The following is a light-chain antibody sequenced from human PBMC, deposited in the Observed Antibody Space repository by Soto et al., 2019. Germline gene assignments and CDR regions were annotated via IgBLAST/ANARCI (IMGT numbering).Light chain of an antibody. V-gene: IGKV1-39*01. CDR2: DAS. Sequence: DIQRTQSPSFLSASVGDRVTITCRASQTSSTYLHWYQQKPGKAPRLLIYDASSLLSGVPSRISGSGSGTDFNLTISSLQPEDFSTYYCQQSDSTPYTFGQGTKVEI. CDR3: QQSDSTPYT. CDR1: QTSSTY. J-gene: IGKJ2*01.